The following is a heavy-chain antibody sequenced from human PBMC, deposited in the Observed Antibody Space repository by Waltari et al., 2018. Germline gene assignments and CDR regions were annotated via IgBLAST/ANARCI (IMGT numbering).Heavy chain of an antibody. V-gene: IGHV3-23*01. D-gene: IGHD3-3*01. Sequence: EVQLLESGGGLVQPGGSLRLSCAASGFTFSSYAMSWVRQAQGKGLEWVSAISGSGGSTYYADSVKGRFTISRDNSKNTLYLQMNSLRAEDTAVYYCAKDAAIFGVVIPPLFDYWGQGTLVTVSS. CDR1: GFTFSSYA. CDR2: ISGSGGST. CDR3: AKDAAIFGVVIPPLFDY. J-gene: IGHJ4*02.